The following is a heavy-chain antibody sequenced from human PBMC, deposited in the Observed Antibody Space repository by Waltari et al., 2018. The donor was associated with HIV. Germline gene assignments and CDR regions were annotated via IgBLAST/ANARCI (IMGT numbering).Heavy chain of an antibody. CDR3: ARDVGFDAFDI. D-gene: IGHD1-26*01. CDR1: GGSMSRGSYY. CDR2: IYTSGSS. J-gene: IGHJ3*02. Sequence: LTCTVSGGSMSRGSYYWGWIRHPAGKGLEWIGRIYTSGSSNYNPSLKSRVTISVDTSKNQFSLKLSTVTAADTAVYYCARDVGFDAFDIWGQGTMVTVSS. V-gene: IGHV4-61*02.